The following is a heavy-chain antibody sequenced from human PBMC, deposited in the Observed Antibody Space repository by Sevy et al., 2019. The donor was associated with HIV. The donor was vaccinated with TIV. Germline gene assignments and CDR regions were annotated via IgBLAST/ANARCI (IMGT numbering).Heavy chain of an antibody. CDR2: INPNSGGT. CDR3: AKARVGIAAAGTGVFDY. Sequence: ASVKVSCKASGYTFTGYYMHWVRQAPGQGLEWMGWINPNSGGTDYTQKFQGRVTMTRDTSISIAYMELSRLRSDDTAVYFCAKARVGIAAAGTGVFDYWGQGALVTVSS. V-gene: IGHV1-2*02. CDR1: GYTFTGYY. J-gene: IGHJ4*02. D-gene: IGHD6-13*01.